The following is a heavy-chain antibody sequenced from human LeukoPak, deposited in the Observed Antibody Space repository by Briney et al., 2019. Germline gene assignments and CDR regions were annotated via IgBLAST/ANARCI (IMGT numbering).Heavy chain of an antibody. Sequence: WASVKVSCKASGGTFSSYAISWVRQAPGQGLEWMGGIIPVFGTANYAQKFQGRVTITADESTSTAYMELSSLRSEDTAVYYCAREDTYYDYVWGSYPPTNAFDIWGQGTMVTVSS. J-gene: IGHJ3*02. CDR2: IIPVFGTA. D-gene: IGHD3-16*02. CDR1: GGTFSSYA. CDR3: AREDTYYDYVWGSYPPTNAFDI. V-gene: IGHV1-69*13.